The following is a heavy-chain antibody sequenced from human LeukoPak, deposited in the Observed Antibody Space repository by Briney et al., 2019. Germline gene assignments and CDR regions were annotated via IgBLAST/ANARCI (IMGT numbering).Heavy chain of an antibody. V-gene: IGHV4-34*01. CDR2: IKYGGRT. CDR1: GGSFRDYY. CDR3: ARGILGRGYFDL. D-gene: IGHD3-3*01. J-gene: IGHJ2*01. Sequence: SETLSLTCAVYGGSFRDYYWSWIRQTPGEGLQWIGGIKYGGRTDYNPSLKSRVTMSIDTSKNQFSLKLTSVTAADTGVYYCARGILGRGYFDLWGRDTLVTVSS.